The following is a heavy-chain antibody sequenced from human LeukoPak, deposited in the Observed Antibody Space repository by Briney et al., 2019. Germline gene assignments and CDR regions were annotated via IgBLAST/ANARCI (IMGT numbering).Heavy chain of an antibody. V-gene: IGHV1-69*13. D-gene: IGHD1-26*01. CDR1: GGTFSSYA. J-gene: IGHJ4*02. CDR2: IIPIFGTA. CDR3: ATDSGSGSYYPYFDY. Sequence: SVKVSCKASGGTFSSYAISWVRQAPGQGLEWMGGIIPIFGTANYAQKFQGRVTITADDSTSTAYMELSSLRSEDTAVYYCATDSGSGSYYPYFDYWGQGTLVTVSS.